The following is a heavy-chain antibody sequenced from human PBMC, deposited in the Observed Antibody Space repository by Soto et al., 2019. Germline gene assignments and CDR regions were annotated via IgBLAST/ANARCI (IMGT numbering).Heavy chain of an antibody. V-gene: IGHV2-5*02. D-gene: IGHD3-16*01. CDR1: GFSLSTSGVG. CDR2: IYWDDDK. Sequence: QITLKESGPTLVKPTQTLTLTCTFSGFSLSTSGVGVGWIRQPPGKALEWLALIYWDDDKRYSPSLKSKLTTSKDTYKNQVVLTMTNMDPVDTATYYCAHSLYDYVWGTNWFDPWGQGTLVTVSS. CDR3: AHSLYDYVWGTNWFDP. J-gene: IGHJ5*02.